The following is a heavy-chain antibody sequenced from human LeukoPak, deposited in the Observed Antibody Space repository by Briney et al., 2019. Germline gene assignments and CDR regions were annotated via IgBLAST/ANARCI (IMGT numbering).Heavy chain of an antibody. CDR2: ITSDGGRT. D-gene: IGHD3-10*01. V-gene: IGHV3-64*01. CDR3: ARSRGLGVHYYYYMDV. Sequence: GGSLRLSCAASGFTFSSYAVHWVRQAPGKGLEYVSAITSDGGRTYYANSVKGRFTISRDNSKNTLYLQMGSLRAEDMAVYYCARSRGLGVHYYYYMDVWGKGTTVTVSS. J-gene: IGHJ6*03. CDR1: GFTFSSYA.